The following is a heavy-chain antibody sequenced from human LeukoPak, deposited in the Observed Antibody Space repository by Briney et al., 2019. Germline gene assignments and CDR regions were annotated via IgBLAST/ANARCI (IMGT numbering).Heavy chain of an antibody. CDR3: ATSYYGDSPWY. V-gene: IGHV1-18*01. J-gene: IGHJ4*02. Sequence: ASVKVSCKASGYTFTSYGISWVRQAPGQGLEWMGWISAYNGNTNYAQKLQGRVTMATDTSTSTAYMELRSLRSDDTAVYYCATSYYGDSPWYWGQGTLVTVSS. D-gene: IGHD4-17*01. CDR2: ISAYNGNT. CDR1: GYTFTSYG.